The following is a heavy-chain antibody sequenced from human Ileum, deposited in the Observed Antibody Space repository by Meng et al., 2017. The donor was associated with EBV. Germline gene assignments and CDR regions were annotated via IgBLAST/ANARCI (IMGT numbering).Heavy chain of an antibody. CDR1: GGSRSGAH. D-gene: IGHD2-8*02. V-gene: IGHV4-34*12. J-gene: IGHJ4*02. CDR3: ARRPTGIDY. CDR2: IIHGGSP. Sequence: LQQGGARLFKPSETLSRTWAVNGGSRSGAHWNWIRQPPGKGLEWIGEIIHGGSPSYNPSLKSRVTISIDTSKNQLSLMLSSVTAADTAVYYCARRPTGIDYWGQGTLVTVSS.